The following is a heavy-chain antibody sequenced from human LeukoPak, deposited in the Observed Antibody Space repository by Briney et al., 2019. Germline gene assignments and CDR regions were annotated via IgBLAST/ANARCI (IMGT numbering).Heavy chain of an antibody. D-gene: IGHD5-18*01. CDR1: GFTFSSYA. Sequence: PGGSLRLSCSASGFTFSSYAXHWVXQAPGXGLEYVSAISSNGGSTYYADSVKGRSTISRDNSKNTLYLQMSSLRAEDTAVYYCVKGHRIQLWYFDYWGQGTLVTVSS. CDR2: ISSNGGST. V-gene: IGHV3-64D*06. J-gene: IGHJ4*02. CDR3: VKGHRIQLWYFDY.